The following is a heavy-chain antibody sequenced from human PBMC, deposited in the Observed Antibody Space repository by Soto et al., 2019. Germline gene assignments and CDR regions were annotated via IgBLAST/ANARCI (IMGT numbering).Heavy chain of an antibody. CDR1: GFTFRTYT. CDR3: AQGGYSSGWYLALAT. Sequence: EVQLVESGGGLVKPGGSLRLSCISSGFTFRTYTMNWVRQAPGKGLEWVSGIRGFSPYTFYAESVKGRFTISRDNAKNSLYLQMHRLTAADTAIYFCAQGGYSSGWYLALATWGQGTLVTVSS. V-gene: IGHV3-21*04. J-gene: IGHJ5*02. CDR2: IRGFSPYT. D-gene: IGHD6-19*01.